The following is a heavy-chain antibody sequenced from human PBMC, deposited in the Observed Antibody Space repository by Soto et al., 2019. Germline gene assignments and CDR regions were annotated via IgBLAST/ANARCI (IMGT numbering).Heavy chain of an antibody. D-gene: IGHD3-3*01. Sequence: QVQLQESCPGLVKPSETLSLTCTVSGGSVSSGSFYWSWIRQAPGKELEWIGRIYYSGSTDYNPSLNSRVSITVDTSKNKFTLKLTSVTAADTAVYYCACAVYYFWSGYCFYPLGQGTLGTVSS. V-gene: IGHV4-61*01. CDR2: IYYSGST. J-gene: IGHJ5*02. CDR3: ACAVYYFWSGYCFYP. CDR1: GGSVSSGSFY.